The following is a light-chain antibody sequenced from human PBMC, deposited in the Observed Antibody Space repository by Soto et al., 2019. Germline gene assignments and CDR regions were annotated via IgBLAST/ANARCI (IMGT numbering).Light chain of an antibody. CDR1: SGHSSYA. J-gene: IGLJ3*02. V-gene: IGLV4-69*01. CDR2: LNSDDSH. CDR3: QTRGNGIQV. Sequence: QPVLTQSPSASASLGASVKLTCTLSSGHSSYAIAWHQQQPEKGPRYLMKLNSDDSHSKGDGIPDRFSGSSSGAERYLTISSIQSGDETDYYCQTRGNGIQVFGGGTKQTVL.